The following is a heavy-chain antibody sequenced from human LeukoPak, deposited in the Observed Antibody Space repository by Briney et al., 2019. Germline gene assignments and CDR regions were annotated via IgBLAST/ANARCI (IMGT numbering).Heavy chain of an antibody. J-gene: IGHJ3*02. Sequence: ASVTVSFKASGYTFTSYYMHWVRQAPGQGLEWMGIINPSGGSTSYAQKFQGRVTMTRDMSTSTVYMELSSLRSEDTAVYYCARGITYYYDSRPTGDAFDIWGQGTMVTVSS. D-gene: IGHD3-22*01. CDR3: ARGITYYYDSRPTGDAFDI. CDR1: GYTFTSYY. V-gene: IGHV1-46*01. CDR2: INPSGGST.